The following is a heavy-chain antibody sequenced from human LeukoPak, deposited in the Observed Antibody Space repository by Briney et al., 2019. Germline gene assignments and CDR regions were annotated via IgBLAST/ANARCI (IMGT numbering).Heavy chain of an antibody. V-gene: IGHV1-8*01. CDR2: MNPNSGNT. Sequence: ASVKVSCKASGYTFTSYDINWVRQATGQGLEWMGWMNPNSGNTGYAQKFQGRVTMTRNTSIRTVYMELRSDDTAVYFCAREGSYGDFDYWGQGTLVTVSS. CDR3: AREGSYGDFDY. D-gene: IGHD1-26*01. J-gene: IGHJ4*02. CDR1: GYTFTSYD.